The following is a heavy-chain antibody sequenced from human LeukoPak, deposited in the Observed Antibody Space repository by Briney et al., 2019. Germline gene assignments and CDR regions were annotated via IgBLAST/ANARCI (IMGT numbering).Heavy chain of an antibody. CDR1: GFPFSTYW. Sequence: GGSLRLSCAASGFPFSTYWMHWVRQAPGKGLVWVSRINSDGSSTSYADSVKGRFTISRDNAKNTLYLQMNSLRAEDTAVYYCARGDPTGLYDYWGQGTLVTVSS. D-gene: IGHD3-10*01. CDR2: INSDGSST. J-gene: IGHJ4*02. CDR3: ARGDPTGLYDY. V-gene: IGHV3-74*01.